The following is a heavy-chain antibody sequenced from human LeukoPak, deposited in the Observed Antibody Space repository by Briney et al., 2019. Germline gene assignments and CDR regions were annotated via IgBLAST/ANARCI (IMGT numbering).Heavy chain of an antibody. J-gene: IGHJ3*02. CDR1: GFTFSTYS. V-gene: IGHV3-48*01. Sequence: GGSLRLSCAASGFTFSTYSMNWVRQAPGKGLEWVSYISSSSSAIYYADSVRGRFTISRDNAKNSLYLQMNSLRAEDTAVYYCARARPKPIWGQGTMVTVSS. CDR2: ISSSSSAI. CDR3: ARARPKPI.